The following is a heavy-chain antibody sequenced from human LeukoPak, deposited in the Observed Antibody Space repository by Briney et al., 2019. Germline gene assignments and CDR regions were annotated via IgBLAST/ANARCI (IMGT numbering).Heavy chain of an antibody. D-gene: IGHD6-13*01. CDR1: GYSISSGYY. CDR2: IYHSGST. CDR3: ARDRGGSGSWFYY. J-gene: IGHJ4*02. Sequence: SETLSLTCAVSGYSISSGYYWGWIRQPPGKGLEWIGSIYHSGSTYYNPSLKSRVTISVDTPKNQFSLKLSSVTAADTAVYYCARDRGGSGSWFYYWGQGTLVTVSS. V-gene: IGHV4-38-2*02.